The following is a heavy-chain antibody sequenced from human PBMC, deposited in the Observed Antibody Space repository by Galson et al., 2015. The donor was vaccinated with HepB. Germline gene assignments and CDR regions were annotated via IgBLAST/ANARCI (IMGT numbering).Heavy chain of an antibody. CDR1: GYSFTSYW. D-gene: IGHD6-13*01. J-gene: IGHJ4*02. CDR3: AGGGVAAAGAFDY. Sequence: SGAEVKKPGESLRISCKGSGYSFTSYWISWVRQMSGKGLEWIGEIYHSGSTNYNPSLKSRVTISVDKSKNQFSLKLSSVTAADTAVYYCAGGGVAAAGAFDYWGQGTLVTVSS. CDR2: IYHSGST. V-gene: IGHV4/OR15-8*01.